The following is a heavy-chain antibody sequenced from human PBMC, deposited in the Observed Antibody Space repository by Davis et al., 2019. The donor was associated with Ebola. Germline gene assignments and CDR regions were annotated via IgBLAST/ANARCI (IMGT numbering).Heavy chain of an antibody. V-gene: IGHV3-30*03. J-gene: IGHJ5*02. CDR3: ATRGP. CDR2: ISYDGSNK. D-gene: IGHD3-10*01. CDR1: GFTFSSYG. Sequence: SCAASGFTFSSYGMHWVRQAPGKGLEWVAVISYDGSNKYYADSVKGRFTISRDNSMNTLYLQMNSLRVDDTAVYYCATRGPWGQGTLVTVSS.